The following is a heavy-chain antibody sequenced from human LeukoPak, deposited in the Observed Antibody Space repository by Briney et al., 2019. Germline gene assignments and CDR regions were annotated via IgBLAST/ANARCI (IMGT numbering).Heavy chain of an antibody. CDR3: ARGGTGYSSGWLRAFDI. D-gene: IGHD6-19*01. Sequence: ASVKVSCKTSGYMFTTYYPHWVRQAPGQGLEWMGWINPHSGGTNYAQKFQGRVTMTRDTFISTVYMELSSLRSDDTAVYYCARGGTGYSSGWLRAFDIWGQGTMVTVSS. V-gene: IGHV1-2*02. CDR1: GYMFTTYY. J-gene: IGHJ3*02. CDR2: INPHSGGT.